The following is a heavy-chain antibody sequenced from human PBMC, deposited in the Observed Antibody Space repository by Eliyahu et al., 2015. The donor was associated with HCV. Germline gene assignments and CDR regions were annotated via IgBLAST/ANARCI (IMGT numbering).Heavy chain of an antibody. V-gene: IGHV3-30*18. Sequence: QVQLVESGGGVVQPGRSLRLSCAASGFTFSSYGMHWVRQAPGKGLEWVAVISYDGSNKYYADSVKGRFTISRDNSKNTLYLQMNSLRAEDTAVYYCAKVDSSGWYRGANFDYWGQGTLVTVSS. CDR1: GFTFSSYG. CDR3: AKVDSSGWYRGANFDY. CDR2: ISYDGSNK. J-gene: IGHJ4*02. D-gene: IGHD6-19*01.